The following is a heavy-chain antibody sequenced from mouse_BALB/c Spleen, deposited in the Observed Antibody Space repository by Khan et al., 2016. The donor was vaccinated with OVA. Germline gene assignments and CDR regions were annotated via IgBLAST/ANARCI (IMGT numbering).Heavy chain of an antibody. Sequence: QVQLQQFGTELARPGASVNLSCKASGYTFTDFYINWVKQRSGQGLEWIGEIYPGSGDTYYNEKFKGKATLTADNSSSTAYMQLSSLTSEASAVYFGARRNYFGYTFAYWGQGTLVTVSA. CDR1: GYTFTDFY. J-gene: IGHJ3*01. CDR2: IYPGSGDT. CDR3: ARRNYFGYTFAY. D-gene: IGHD1-2*01. V-gene: IGHV1-77*01.